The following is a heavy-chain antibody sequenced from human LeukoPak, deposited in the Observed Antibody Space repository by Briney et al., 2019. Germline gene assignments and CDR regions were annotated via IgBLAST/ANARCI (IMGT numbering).Heavy chain of an antibody. CDR3: ARVSRAARPATNWFDP. CDR2: IHHSGTT. CDR1: GFSIRSGYY. V-gene: IGHV4-38-2*02. Sequence: SETLSLTCTVSGFSIRSGYYWGWIRQPPGKGLEWIGNIHHSGTTYYNPSLKSRVTISVDTSKNQFSLKLSSVTAADTAVYYCARVSRAARPATNWFDPWGQGTLVTVSS. J-gene: IGHJ5*02. D-gene: IGHD6-6*01.